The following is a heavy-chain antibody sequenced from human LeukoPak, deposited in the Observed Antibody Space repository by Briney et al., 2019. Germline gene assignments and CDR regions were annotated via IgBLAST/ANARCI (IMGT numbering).Heavy chain of an antibody. CDR1: GFTFSSYV. D-gene: IGHD2-2*01. J-gene: IGHJ5*02. CDR3: AKLPREYCSSTSCPNWFDT. CDR2: ISYDGSNK. V-gene: IGHV3-30-3*02. Sequence: GGSLRLSCAASGFTFSSYVMHWVRQAPGKGLEWVAVISYDGSNKYYADSVKGRFTTSRDNSKNTLYLQMNSLRAEDTAVYYRAKLPREYCSSTSCPNWFDTWGQGTLVTVSS.